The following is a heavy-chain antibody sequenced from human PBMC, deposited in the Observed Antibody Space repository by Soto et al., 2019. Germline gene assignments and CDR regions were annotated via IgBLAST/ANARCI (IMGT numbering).Heavy chain of an antibody. Sequence: PGGSLRLSCAASGFTFIRYSMNWVRQAPGKGLEWIAYISGSSSTIKYADSVKGRFTISRDNAKNLLFLQMSSLRAEDTAVYFCAREVYSGTWTTEEDVWGQGTTVTVPS. CDR2: ISGSSSTI. D-gene: IGHD5-12*01. V-gene: IGHV3-48*01. CDR3: AREVYSGTWTTEEDV. J-gene: IGHJ6*02. CDR1: GFTFIRYS.